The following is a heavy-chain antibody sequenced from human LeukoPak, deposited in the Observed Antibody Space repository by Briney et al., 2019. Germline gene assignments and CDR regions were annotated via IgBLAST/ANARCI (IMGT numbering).Heavy chain of an antibody. CDR2: ISYDGSNK. D-gene: IGHD3-22*01. CDR3: ARSSPYYYDSSPRQAGDAFDI. V-gene: IGHV3-30*01. J-gene: IGHJ3*02. Sequence: GGSLRLSCAASGFTFSSYAMHWVRQAPGKGLEWVAVISYDGSNKYYADSVKGRFTISRDNSKNTLYLQMNSLRAEDTVVYYCARSSPYYYDSSPRQAGDAFDIWGQGTMVTVSS. CDR1: GFTFSSYA.